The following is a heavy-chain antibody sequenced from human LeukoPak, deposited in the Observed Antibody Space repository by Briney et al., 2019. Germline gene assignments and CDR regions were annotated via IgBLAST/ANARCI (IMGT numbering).Heavy chain of an antibody. CDR2: INHSGST. Sequence: PSVTLSLTCAVYGGSFSGYYWSWIRQPPGKGLEWIGEINHSGSTNYNPSLKSRVTMSVDTSKNQFSLKLSSVTAADTAVYYCATCSSTSCYNFDYWGQGTLVTVSS. J-gene: IGHJ4*02. D-gene: IGHD2-2*02. CDR1: GGSFSGYY. CDR3: ATCSSTSCYNFDY. V-gene: IGHV4-34*01.